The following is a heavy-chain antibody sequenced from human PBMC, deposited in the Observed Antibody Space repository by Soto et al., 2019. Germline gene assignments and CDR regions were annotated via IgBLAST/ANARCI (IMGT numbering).Heavy chain of an antibody. D-gene: IGHD2-2*01. Sequence: EVQLLESGGGLVQPGGSLRLSCAASGFTFSSYAMTWVRQAPGKGLDWISTISASGASSYYADSVKGRCTISRDNSKNTLYLQMSSLRAEDTAVYYCAKDRVAVPAASQGGITNWGQGTLVTVSS. V-gene: IGHV3-23*01. CDR2: ISASGASS. J-gene: IGHJ4*02. CDR3: AKDRVAVPAASQGGITN. CDR1: GFTFSSYA.